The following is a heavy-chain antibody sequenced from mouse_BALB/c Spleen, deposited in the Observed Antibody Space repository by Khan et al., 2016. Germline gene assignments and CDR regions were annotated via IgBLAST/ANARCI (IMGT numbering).Heavy chain of an antibody. CDR1: GYSITSDYA. D-gene: IGHD2-4*01. Sequence: EVQLQESGPGLVKPSQSLSLTCTVPGYSITSDYAWNWIRQFPGNKLEWMGYISYSGSTSYNPSLKSRIPHTRDTSKNQIFLQLNSVATEDAAVNDCASDDYDMCYFDYWGQGTMLTVAS. CDR3: ASDDYDMCYFDY. CDR2: ISYSGST. V-gene: IGHV3-2*02. J-gene: IGHJ2*01.